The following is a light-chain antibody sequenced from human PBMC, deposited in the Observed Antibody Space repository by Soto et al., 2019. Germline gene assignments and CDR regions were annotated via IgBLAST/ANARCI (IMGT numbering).Light chain of an antibody. CDR1: QGISSY. CDR3: QQLNSPLT. J-gene: IGKJ4*01. CDR2: AAS. V-gene: IGKV1-9*01. Sequence: IQLTQSPSSLSASVGDRVTITCRASQGISSYLAWYQQKPGKAPKLLIYAASTLRSGVPSRFSGSGSRTDFTLTISSLQPEDFATYYCQQLNSPLTSGGGTKVDIK.